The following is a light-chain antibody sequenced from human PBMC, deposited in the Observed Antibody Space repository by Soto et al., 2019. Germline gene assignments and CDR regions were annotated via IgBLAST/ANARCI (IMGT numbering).Light chain of an antibody. J-gene: IGKJ1*01. CDR2: GAS. Sequence: EVVMTQSPATLSASPGERATLSCWASETVATNLGWYQQKPVQAPRRLISGASNRAAGISDSFRGSGSGAEFSLTTTSLPSEGSHIYYCQQYFEGPPMTFGQGTKV. CDR1: ETVATN. CDR3: QQYFEGPPMT. V-gene: IGKV3-15*01.